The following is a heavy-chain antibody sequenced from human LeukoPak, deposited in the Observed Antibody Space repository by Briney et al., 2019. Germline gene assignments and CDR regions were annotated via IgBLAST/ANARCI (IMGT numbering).Heavy chain of an antibody. J-gene: IGHJ5*02. Sequence: GASVKDFCKASRYTFTSYDINWVRQATGQGLEWMGWMNPNSDNTGYAQKFQGRVTITRNTSISTAYMELSSLRSEDTAVYYCARDLPCSSTSCRRDWGFDPWGQGTLVTVSS. CDR2: MNPNSDNT. V-gene: IGHV1-8*03. CDR1: RYTFTSYD. CDR3: ARDLPCSSTSCRRDWGFDP. D-gene: IGHD2-2*01.